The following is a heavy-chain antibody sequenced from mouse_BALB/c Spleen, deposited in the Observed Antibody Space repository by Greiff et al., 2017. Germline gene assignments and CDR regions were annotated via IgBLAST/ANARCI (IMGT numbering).Heavy chain of an antibody. CDR2: ISSGGSYT. CDR1: GFTFSSYA. D-gene: IGHD1-1*01. J-gene: IGHJ2*01. V-gene: IGHV5-9-3*01. CDR3: ARTEDYYGSSYDFDY. Sequence: EVQRVESGGGLVKPGGSLKLSCAASGFTFSSYAMSWVRQTPEKRLEWVATISSGGSYTYYPDSVKGRFTISRDNAKNTLYLQMSSLRSEDTAMYYCARTEDYYGSSYDFDYWGQGTTLTVSS.